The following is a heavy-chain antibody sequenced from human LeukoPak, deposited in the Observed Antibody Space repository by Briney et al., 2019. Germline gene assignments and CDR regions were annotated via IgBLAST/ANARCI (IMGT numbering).Heavy chain of an antibody. CDR3: ATRAVAAPY. J-gene: IGHJ4*02. V-gene: IGHV3-66*01. D-gene: IGHD6-19*01. Sequence: PGRSLRLSCATSGFTFNNYGLHWVRQAPGKGLEWISLIYSGGNTQYADSVKGRFIIFRDSSKNTLYLQMNSLRVEDTAVYYCATRAVAAPYWGQGTLVTVSS. CDR2: IYSGGNT. CDR1: GFTFNNYG.